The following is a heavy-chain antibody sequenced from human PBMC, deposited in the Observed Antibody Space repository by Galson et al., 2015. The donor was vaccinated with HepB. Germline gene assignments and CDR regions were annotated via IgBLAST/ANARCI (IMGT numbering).Heavy chain of an antibody. CDR3: ARSSFSDYDYYSYYYMDV. CDR2: IWYDGSNE. Sequence: SLRLSCAASGFTFSSFGMHWVRQAPGKGLEWVALIWYDGSNENYGDSVKGRFTISRDNSKNTLYLQMNSLRAEDTAVYYCARSSFSDYDYYSYYYMDVWGKGTTVTVSS. D-gene: IGHD5-12*01. CDR1: GFTFSSFG. J-gene: IGHJ6*03. V-gene: IGHV3-33*01.